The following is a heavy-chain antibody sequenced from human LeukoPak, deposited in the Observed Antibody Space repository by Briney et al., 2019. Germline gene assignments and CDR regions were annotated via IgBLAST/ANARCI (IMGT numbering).Heavy chain of an antibody. Sequence: ASVKVSCKASGYTFTDHFMHWVRQAPGQGLEWMGWINPNTGGTNYAQKFQGRVTMTTDTSTSTAYMELRSLRSDDTAVYYCARAPYSSGCWFDPWGQGTLVTVSS. CDR1: GYTFTDHF. J-gene: IGHJ5*02. CDR2: INPNTGGT. CDR3: ARAPYSSGCWFDP. D-gene: IGHD6-19*01. V-gene: IGHV1-2*02.